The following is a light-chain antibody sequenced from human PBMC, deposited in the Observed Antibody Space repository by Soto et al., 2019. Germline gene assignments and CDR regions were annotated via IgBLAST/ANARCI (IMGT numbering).Light chain of an antibody. V-gene: IGKV3-20*01. CDR2: GAS. Sequence: IVFTQSPDTLSLSPCETATLSCRPIQFLSSTYLAWYQQKPGQAPRLLIYGASSRATGIPDRFSGSGSGTDFTLTISRLEPEDFAVYYCQQYAGSRTFGQGTKVDI. CDR3: QQYAGSRT. CDR1: QFLSSTY. J-gene: IGKJ1*01.